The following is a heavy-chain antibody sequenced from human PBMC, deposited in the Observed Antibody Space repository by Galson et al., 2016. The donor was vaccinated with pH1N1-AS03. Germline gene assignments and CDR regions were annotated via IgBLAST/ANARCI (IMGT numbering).Heavy chain of an antibody. CDR2: MNPDSGNT. CDR3: ARGVVDCSRPACSGTLRFDP. CDR1: GYTFTTYD. Sequence: SVKASCKASGYTFTTYDINWVRQAPGQGLEWMGWMNPDSGNTGYAPSFQGRVTITRGTSISTAYMELSSLRSEDTAVYYCARGVVDCSRPACSGTLRFDPWGQGTLVTVSS. D-gene: IGHD2-2*01. J-gene: IGHJ5*02. V-gene: IGHV1-8*03.